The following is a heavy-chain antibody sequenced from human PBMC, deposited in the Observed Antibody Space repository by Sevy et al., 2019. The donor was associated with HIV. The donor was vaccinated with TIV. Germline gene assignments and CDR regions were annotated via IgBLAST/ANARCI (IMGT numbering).Heavy chain of an antibody. J-gene: IGHJ5*02. V-gene: IGHV4-59*01. Sequence: SETLSLTCTVSGGSISGYYWSWIRQPPGKPLEYIGDIYYNGDTNYTPSLQSRITILVDTSKNQFSLKLNSVTAAATAVYFCARAAPVRSGDYSLNWFDPWGQGTLVTVSS. CDR1: GGSISGYY. D-gene: IGHD6-19*01. CDR2: IYYNGDT. CDR3: ARAAPVRSGDYSLNWFDP.